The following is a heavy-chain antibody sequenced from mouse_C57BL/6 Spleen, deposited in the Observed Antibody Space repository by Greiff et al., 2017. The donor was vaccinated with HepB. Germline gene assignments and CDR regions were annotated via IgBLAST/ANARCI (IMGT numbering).Heavy chain of an antibody. V-gene: IGHV14-3*01. CDR2: IDPANGNT. D-gene: IGHD1-1*01. CDR3: ASIYYYGSSYGSFAY. Sequence: EVQLQQSVAELVRPGASVKLSCTASGFNIKNTYMHWVKQRPEQGLEWIGRIDPANGNTKYAPKFQGKATITADTSSNTAYLQLSSLTSEDTAIYYCASIYYYGSSYGSFAYWGQGTLVTVSA. J-gene: IGHJ3*01. CDR1: GFNIKNTY.